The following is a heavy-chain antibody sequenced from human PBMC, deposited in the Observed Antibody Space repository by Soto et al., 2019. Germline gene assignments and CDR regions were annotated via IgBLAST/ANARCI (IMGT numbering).Heavy chain of an antibody. CDR3: ATTLREGYNWGLDY. Sequence: GKGLEWIGEINHSGSTNYNPSLKSRVTISVDTSKNQFSLKLSSVTAADTAVYYCATTLREGYNWGLDYWGQGTLVSVSS. D-gene: IGHD5-12*01. J-gene: IGHJ4*02. CDR2: INHSGST. V-gene: IGHV4-34*01.